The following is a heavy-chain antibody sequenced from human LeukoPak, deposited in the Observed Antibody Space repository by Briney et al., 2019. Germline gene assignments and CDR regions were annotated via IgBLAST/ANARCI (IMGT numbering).Heavy chain of an antibody. Sequence: GGSLRLSCAASGFTFSDYYMSWIRQAPGKGLEWVSYISSSGSTIYCADSVKGRFTISRDNAKNSLYLQMNSLRAEDTAVYYCAREPLRYYYDSSGYYYVDYWGQGTLVTVSS. J-gene: IGHJ4*02. D-gene: IGHD3-22*01. CDR3: AREPLRYYYDSSGYYYVDY. CDR2: ISSSGSTI. V-gene: IGHV3-11*01. CDR1: GFTFSDYY.